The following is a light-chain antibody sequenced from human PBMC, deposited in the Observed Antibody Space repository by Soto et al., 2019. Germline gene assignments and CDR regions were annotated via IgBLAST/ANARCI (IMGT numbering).Light chain of an antibody. CDR2: DAS. Sequence: EIVLTQSPATLSLSPGERATLSCRASQSVSSYLAWYQQKPGQAPRLLIYDASNRATGIPARFSGSGSGTDFTLTISSLEPEDFAVYYCQQRSNWNPKGITFGPGTKVDIK. J-gene: IGKJ3*01. V-gene: IGKV3-11*01. CDR3: QQRSNWNPKGIT. CDR1: QSVSSY.